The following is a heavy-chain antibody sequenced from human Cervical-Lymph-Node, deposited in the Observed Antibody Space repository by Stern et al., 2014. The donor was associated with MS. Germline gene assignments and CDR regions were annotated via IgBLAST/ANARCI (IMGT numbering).Heavy chain of an antibody. J-gene: IGHJ4*02. CDR2: IWYDGNKK. CDR1: GFTFSNYG. V-gene: IGHV3-33*01. Sequence: VQLVQSGGGVVQPGRSLRLSCAASGFTFSNYGMHWVRQAPGKGLEWLAVIWYDGNKKYYADSVKGRFTISRDNSKNTLFLQMSSLTAEDTALYYCARGNWNYEGMGYWGQGTLVNVSS. CDR3: ARGNWNYEGMGY. D-gene: IGHD1-7*01.